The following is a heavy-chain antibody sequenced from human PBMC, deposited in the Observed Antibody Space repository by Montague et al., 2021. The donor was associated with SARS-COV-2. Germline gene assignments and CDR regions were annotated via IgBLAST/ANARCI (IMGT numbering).Heavy chain of an antibody. V-gene: IGHV3-33*01. Sequence: SLRLSCAASGFTFSSYGMHWVRQAPGKGLEWVPVIWYDGSNKYYADSVKGRFTISRDNSKNTLYLQMNSLRAEDTAVYYCARELAPYYYGMDVWGQGTTVTVSS. J-gene: IGHJ6*02. CDR3: ARELAPYYYGMDV. CDR2: IWYDGSNK. D-gene: IGHD3-3*02. CDR1: GFTFSSYG.